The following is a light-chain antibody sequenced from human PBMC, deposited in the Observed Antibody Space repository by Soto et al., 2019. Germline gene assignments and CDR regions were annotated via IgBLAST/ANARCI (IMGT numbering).Light chain of an antibody. CDR3: QQYDKWPA. Sequence: ERVMTQSPATLSVSPGERATLSCRASQSVGSNLAWYQQKPGQAPRLLIYDASARATGIPARFSGSGSGTDFTLTISSLQSEDFAVYYCQQYDKWPAFGGGTKVEIK. CDR1: QSVGSN. V-gene: IGKV3D-15*01. CDR2: DAS. J-gene: IGKJ4*01.